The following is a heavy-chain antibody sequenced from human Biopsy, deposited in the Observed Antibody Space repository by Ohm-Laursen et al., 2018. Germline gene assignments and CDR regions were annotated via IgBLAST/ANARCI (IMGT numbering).Heavy chain of an antibody. CDR2: ISSSGST. J-gene: IGHJ3*02. V-gene: IGHV4-4*07. CDR1: GGSLSTYY. Sequence: GTLSLTCTVSGGSLSTYYWSWIRQPPGKGLEWIGRISSSGSTNYNPSLRSRVTLSMDTSKRQFSLKMSFVTAADTAVYYCARWTPEYDSSRYYLDAFDIWGQGTKVTVSS. CDR3: ARWTPEYDSSRYYLDAFDI. D-gene: IGHD3-22*01.